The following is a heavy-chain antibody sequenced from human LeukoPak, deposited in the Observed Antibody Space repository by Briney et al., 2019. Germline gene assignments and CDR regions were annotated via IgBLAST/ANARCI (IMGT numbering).Heavy chain of an antibody. J-gene: IGHJ3*02. CDR1: GFTFSSYS. D-gene: IGHD1-26*01. CDR3: ARDGGGSYWISAFDI. V-gene: IGHV3-48*04. Sequence: GGSLRLSCAASGFTFSSYSMNWVRQAPGKGLEWVSYISSSSSTIYYADSVKGRFTISRDNAKNSLYLQMNSLRAEDTAVYYCARDGGGSYWISAFDIWGQGTMVTVSS. CDR2: ISSSSSTI.